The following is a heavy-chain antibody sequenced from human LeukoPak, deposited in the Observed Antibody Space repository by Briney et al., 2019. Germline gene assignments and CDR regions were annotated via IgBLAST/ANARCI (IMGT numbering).Heavy chain of an antibody. CDR2: IIPIFGTT. Sequence: SVKVSCKAPGGTFSSYAITWVRQAPGQGLEWMGRIIPIFGTTHYAQKFQGRVTITTDGSTSTAYMELSSLRSEDTAVYYCARNPGSVSSGYYHYSEYFHHWGQGTLVTVSS. V-gene: IGHV1-69*05. J-gene: IGHJ1*01. CDR3: ARNPGSVSSGYYHYSEYFHH. CDR1: GGTFSSYA. D-gene: IGHD3-22*01.